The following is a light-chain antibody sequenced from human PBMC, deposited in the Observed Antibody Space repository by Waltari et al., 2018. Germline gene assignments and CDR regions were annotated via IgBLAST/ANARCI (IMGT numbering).Light chain of an antibody. CDR3: SSNAGINNFV. J-gene: IGLJ2*01. CDR1: SSDVGSSDY. V-gene: IGLV2-8*01. Sequence: QSALTQPPSASGSPGQTVTISCAGTSSDVGSSDYVSWYQKHPGQAPKLFVYHVTNRPSGFPDRVAGSKSGNTASLTVSGLQAEDEADYYCSSNAGINNFVFGGGTKLTVL. CDR2: HVT.